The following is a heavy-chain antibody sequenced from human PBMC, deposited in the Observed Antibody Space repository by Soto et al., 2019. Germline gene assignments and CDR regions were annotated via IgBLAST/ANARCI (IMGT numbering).Heavy chain of an antibody. CDR3: ARDLWGYCGADCYPLDV. V-gene: IGHV4-59*01. Sequence: QVRLQESGPGLVKPSATLSLTCPVSGGSISSYYWSWIRQPPGKGLEWIGYMYNTGSTLYTPSLKSRVTISVDTSKNQFSLKLNSVTAADTAVYYCARDLWGYCGADCYPLDVWGQGTTVTVSS. D-gene: IGHD2-21*02. J-gene: IGHJ6*02. CDR2: MYNTGST. CDR1: GGSISSYY.